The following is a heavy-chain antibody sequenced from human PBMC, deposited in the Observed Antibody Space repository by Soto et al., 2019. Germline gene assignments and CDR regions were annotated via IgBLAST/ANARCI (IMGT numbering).Heavy chain of an antibody. Sequence: GGSLRLSCAASGFTFSSYGMHWVRQAPGKGLEWVAVISYDGSNKYYADSVKGRLTISRDNSKNTLYLQMNSLRGEDTAVYYCAKDNGSGCDWLRVGDASDIRGQGTMVTVSS. V-gene: IGHV3-30*18. CDR3: AKDNGSGCDWLRVGDASDI. CDR2: ISYDGSNK. J-gene: IGHJ3*02. CDR1: GFTFSSYG. D-gene: IGHD5-12*01.